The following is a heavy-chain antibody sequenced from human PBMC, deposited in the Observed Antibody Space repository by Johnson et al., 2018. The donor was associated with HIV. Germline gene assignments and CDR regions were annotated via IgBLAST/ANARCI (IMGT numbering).Heavy chain of an antibody. D-gene: IGHD3-3*01. J-gene: IGHJ3*02. V-gene: IGHV3-64*01. CDR3: ANDFWSGSGI. Sequence: VQLVESGGGLVQPGGSLRLSCAASGFTFDDYGMTWVRQAPGKGLEYVAAISNNGGSTYYANSVKGRFTNSRDNSKNTLYLQMNSLRAEDTAVYYCANDFWSGSGIWGQGTMVTVSS. CDR2: ISNNGGST. CDR1: GFTFDDYG.